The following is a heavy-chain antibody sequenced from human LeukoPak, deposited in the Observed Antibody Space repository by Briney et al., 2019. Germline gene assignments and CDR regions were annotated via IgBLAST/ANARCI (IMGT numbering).Heavy chain of an antibody. CDR2: IIHIYGTA. CDR1: GGTFSSYA. V-gene: IGHV1-69*05. D-gene: IGHD6-13*01. J-gene: IGHJ5*02. CDR3: ARAGAAAGTGWFDP. Sequence: SVKVSCQASGGTFSSYAISWVRQAPGQGLEWMGRIIHIYGTANYAQKFQGRVTITTDESTSTAYVELSSLRSEDTAVYYCARAGAAAGTGWFDPWGQGALVTVSS.